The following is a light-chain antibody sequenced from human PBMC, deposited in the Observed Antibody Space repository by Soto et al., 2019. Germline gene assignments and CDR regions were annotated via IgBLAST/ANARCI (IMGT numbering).Light chain of an antibody. J-gene: IGLJ2*01. CDR1: RSDVGGYTL. CDR3: CSYAGSSSVL. Sequence: QSALAQPASVSGSPGQSITISCTGTRSDVGGYTLVSWFQQYPGKAPKLMIYEDNKRPSGVSDRFSGSKSGNTASLTISGLQAEDEADYYCCSYAGSSSVLFGGGTKLT. V-gene: IGLV2-23*01. CDR2: EDN.